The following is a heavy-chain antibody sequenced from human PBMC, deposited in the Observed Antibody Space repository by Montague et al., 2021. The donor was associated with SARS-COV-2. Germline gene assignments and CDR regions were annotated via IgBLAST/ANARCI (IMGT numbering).Heavy chain of an antibody. J-gene: IGHJ6*02. V-gene: IGHV6-1*01. Sequence: CAISGDSVSRNSATWNWVRQSPSRGLEWLGRTYYRSKWYNDYVVSVRGRVTINPDTSKNQFSLQLNSVTPEDTAIYYCTSGREGNYNVMDVWGQGTTVTVSS. CDR2: TYYRSKWYN. CDR3: TSGREGNYNVMDV. CDR1: GDSVSRNSAT. D-gene: IGHD1-1*01.